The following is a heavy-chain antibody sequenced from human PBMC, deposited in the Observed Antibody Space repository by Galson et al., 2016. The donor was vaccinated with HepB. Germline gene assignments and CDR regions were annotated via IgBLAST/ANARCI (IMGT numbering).Heavy chain of an antibody. D-gene: IGHD3-16*02. CDR1: GFTFSTYG. CDR3: ARDLSYGSNWFDP. Sequence: SLRLSCAASGFTFSTYGMHWVRQAPGKGLEWVAVIWHDGSNKYYADSVKGRFTISRDNSKNTLYLQMNSLRAEDTAIYFCARDLSYGSNWFDPRGQGTLVTVSS. CDR2: IWHDGSNK. J-gene: IGHJ5*02. V-gene: IGHV3-33*01.